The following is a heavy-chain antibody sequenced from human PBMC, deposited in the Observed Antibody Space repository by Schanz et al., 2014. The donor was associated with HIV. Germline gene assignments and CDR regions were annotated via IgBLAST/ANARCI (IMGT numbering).Heavy chain of an antibody. Sequence: EVQLVESGGGLVKPGGSLRLSCAASGFTFSSYSMNWVRQAPGKGLEWVSSISSSSSYIYYTDSVKGRFTISRDNAKNSLYLQLSSLRADDTAIYYCAKGGSSSVLAYYYYGMDVWGRGTTVTVSS. D-gene: IGHD6-6*01. CDR2: ISSSSSYI. CDR1: GFTFSSYS. CDR3: AKGGSSSVLAYYYYGMDV. J-gene: IGHJ6*02. V-gene: IGHV3-21*04.